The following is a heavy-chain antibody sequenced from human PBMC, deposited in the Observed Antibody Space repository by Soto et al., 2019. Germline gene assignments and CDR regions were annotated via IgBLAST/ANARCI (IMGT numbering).Heavy chain of an antibody. Sequence: GGSLRLSCAASGFTFSSFSMNWVRQAPGKGLEWLSYITSSSITIYYADSVKGRFTISRDNSKNSLYVQMNSLRADDTAVYYCANASCSGGSCYRIDYRGQGTLVTVSS. CDR3: ANASCSGGSCYRIDY. D-gene: IGHD2-15*01. V-gene: IGHV3-48*01. CDR2: ITSSSITI. CDR1: GFTFSSFS. J-gene: IGHJ4*02.